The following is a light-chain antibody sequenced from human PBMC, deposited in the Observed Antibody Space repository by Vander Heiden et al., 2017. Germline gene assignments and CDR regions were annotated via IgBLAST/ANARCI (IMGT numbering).Light chain of an antibody. J-gene: IGKJ4*01. V-gene: IGKV2-40*01. CDR1: QSLLDSDNVNIY. CDR2: TPS. CDR3: RQRKNFPLT. Sequence: IVMTQTPLSLPVTHGEPASIPCRSSQSLLDSDNVNIYLDWFLQKPGKAPQLLIYTPSYRASGVPDRFSGSGSATDFTLKISRVEAEDVGVYYCRQRKNFPLTFGGGTQVDIK.